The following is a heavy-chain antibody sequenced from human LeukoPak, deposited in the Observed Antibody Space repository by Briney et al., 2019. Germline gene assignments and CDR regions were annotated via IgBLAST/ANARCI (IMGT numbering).Heavy chain of an antibody. CDR3: ARRLGEYYYDSSGYV. J-gene: IGHJ4*02. V-gene: IGHV4-34*01. Sequence: ASETLSLTCAVYGGSFSGYYWSWIRQPPGKGLEWIGEISHSGSTNYNPSLKSRVTISVDTSKNQFSLKLSSVTAADTAVYYCARRLGEYYYDSSGYVWGQGTLVTVSS. D-gene: IGHD3-22*01. CDR1: GGSFSGYY. CDR2: ISHSGST.